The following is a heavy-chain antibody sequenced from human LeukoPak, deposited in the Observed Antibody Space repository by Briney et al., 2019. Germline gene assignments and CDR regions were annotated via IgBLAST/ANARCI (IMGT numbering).Heavy chain of an antibody. CDR2: IYYSGSS. V-gene: IGHV4-59*01. J-gene: IGHJ4*02. CDR1: GGSISSYY. CDR3: ARARYYDSSGLFDY. D-gene: IGHD3-22*01. Sequence: SETLSLTCTVSGGSISSYYWSWIRLPPGKGLEWIGYIYYSGSSNYNPSLKSRVTISVDTSKNQFSLKLSSVTAADTAVYYCARARYYDSSGLFDYWGQGTLVTVSS.